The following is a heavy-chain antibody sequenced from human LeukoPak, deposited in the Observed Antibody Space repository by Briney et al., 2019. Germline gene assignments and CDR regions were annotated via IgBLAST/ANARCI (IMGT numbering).Heavy chain of an antibody. CDR2: VNHSGST. CDR1: GGSFSGYY. Sequence: SETLSLTCAVYGGSFSGYYWSWIRQPPGKGLEWIGEVNHSGSTNYNPSLKSRVTISVDTSKNQFSLKLSSVTAADTAVYYCARGPRGRRGVDPWGQGTLVTVSS. J-gene: IGHJ5*02. D-gene: IGHD1-1*01. CDR3: ARGPRGRRGVDP. V-gene: IGHV4-34*01.